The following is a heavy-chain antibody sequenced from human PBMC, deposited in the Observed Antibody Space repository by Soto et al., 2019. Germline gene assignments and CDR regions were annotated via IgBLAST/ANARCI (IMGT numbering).Heavy chain of an antibody. CDR3: ARGLGGSYGGNSAHFDI. Sequence: QVQLVESGGGVVPPGTSLRLSCEASGFTFSGFGMHWVRQAPGKGLEWVAVIWYDGSKKYYADCVKGRFTISRDNSKNALYLQMNSLRAEDTAVYYCARGLGGSYGGNSAHFDIWGQGTLVTVSS. CDR2: IWYDGSKK. V-gene: IGHV3-33*01. D-gene: IGHD4-17*01. CDR1: GFTFSGFG. J-gene: IGHJ3*02.